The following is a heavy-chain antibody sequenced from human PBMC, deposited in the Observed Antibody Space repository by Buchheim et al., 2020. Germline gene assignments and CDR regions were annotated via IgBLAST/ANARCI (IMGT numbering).Heavy chain of an antibody. CDR1: GFTFSSYG. J-gene: IGHJ4*02. V-gene: IGHV3-30*18. CDR3: AKAGVRFLEWLYLDY. CDR2: ISYDGSDK. D-gene: IGHD3-3*01. Sequence: QVQLVESGGGVVQPGRSLRLSCAASGFTFSSYGMHWVRQAPGKGLEWVAVISYDGSDKYYAASVKGRFTISRDNSNTTLYLQMNSLRAEDTAVYYYAKAGVRFLEWLYLDYWGQGTL.